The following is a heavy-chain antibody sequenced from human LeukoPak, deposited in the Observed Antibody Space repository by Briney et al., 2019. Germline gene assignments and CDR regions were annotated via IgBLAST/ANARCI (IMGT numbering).Heavy chain of an antibody. J-gene: IGHJ4*02. CDR3: AKAPTYGSSSAFFDY. V-gene: IGHV3-23*01. Sequence: GGSLRLSCAASGFTFNNFAMNWVRQAPGKGLEWVSTISASATSSYSADSVKGRFTISRDNSQNTLYLQMDSLRADDTARYYCAKAPTYGSSSAFFDYWGQGILVTVSS. D-gene: IGHD6-6*01. CDR1: GFTFNNFA. CDR2: ISASATSS.